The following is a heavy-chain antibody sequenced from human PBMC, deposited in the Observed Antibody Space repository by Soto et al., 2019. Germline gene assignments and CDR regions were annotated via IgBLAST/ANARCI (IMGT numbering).Heavy chain of an antibody. CDR1: GFTFSSYW. D-gene: IGHD6-19*01. CDR3: ARGEQGLVRWVD. Sequence: EVHLVESGGGLVQPGGSLRLSCAASGFTFSSYWMSWVRQAPGKGLEWVANIKYDGSEKYYVDSVKGRFTISRDNAKNPVYLQMNSLRDEDTAVYYCARGEQGLVRWVDRGQGTLVAVA. CDR2: IKYDGSEK. V-gene: IGHV3-7*04. J-gene: IGHJ4*02.